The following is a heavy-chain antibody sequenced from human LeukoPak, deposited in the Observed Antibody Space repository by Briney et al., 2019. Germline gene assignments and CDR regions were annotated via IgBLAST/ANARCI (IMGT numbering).Heavy chain of an antibody. D-gene: IGHD3-22*01. CDR1: GFTFSSYS. V-gene: IGHV3-23*01. CDR3: AKDSPMIVGSRNFYYMDV. CDR2: ISGSGDST. Sequence: GGTLRLSCAVSGFTFSSYSMSWVRQAPGKGLEWVSAISGSGDSTYYADSVKGRFTISRDNSKNTLYLQMNSLRVEDTAVYYCAKDSPMIVGSRNFYYMDVWGKGTTVTVSS. J-gene: IGHJ6*03.